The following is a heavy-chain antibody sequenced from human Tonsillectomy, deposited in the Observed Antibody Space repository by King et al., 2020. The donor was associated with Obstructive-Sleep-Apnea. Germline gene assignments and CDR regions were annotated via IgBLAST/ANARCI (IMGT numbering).Heavy chain of an antibody. CDR1: GYTFTSYA. J-gene: IGHJ4*02. V-gene: IGHV7-4-1*04. CDR3: ARVSLGEADY. CDR2: INTNTGNP. D-gene: IGHD3-16*01. Sequence: VQLVGSGSEFKKPGASVKVSCEASGYTFTSYAMNWVRQAPGQGLEGMGWINTNTGNPTYAQCFTGRLVFSLDTSVSMRYLQISSLKAEDTAVYYCARVSLGEADYWGQGTLVTVSS.